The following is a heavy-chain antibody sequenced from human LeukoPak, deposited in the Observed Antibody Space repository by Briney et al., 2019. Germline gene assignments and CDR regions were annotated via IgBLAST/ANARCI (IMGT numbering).Heavy chain of an antibody. D-gene: IGHD3-22*01. CDR1: GYSISSGYY. V-gene: IGHV4-38-2*01. CDR3: ARHTSFLYYYDSSGFDY. CDR2: IYHSGST. J-gene: IGHJ4*02. Sequence: PSETLSLTCAVSGYSISSGYYWGWIRQPPGKGLEWIGSIYHSGSTYYNPSLKIRVTISVDTSKNQFSLKLSSVTAADTAVYYCARHTSFLYYYDSSGFDYWGQGTLVTVSS.